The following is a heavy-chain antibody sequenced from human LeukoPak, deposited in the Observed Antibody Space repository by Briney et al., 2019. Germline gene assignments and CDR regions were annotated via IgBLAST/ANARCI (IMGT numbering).Heavy chain of an antibody. V-gene: IGHV3-30*04. D-gene: IGHD3-10*01. Sequence: PGGSLRLSCAASGFTFRSYAMHWVRQAPGKGLEWVAVISYDGSNKYYADSVKGRFTISRDDSKNTLYLQVNSLRAEDTAVYYCARDRGYYGSGSLGGFDYWGQGTLVTVSS. CDR3: ARDRGYYGSGSLGGFDY. J-gene: IGHJ4*02. CDR2: ISYDGSNK. CDR1: GFTFRSYA.